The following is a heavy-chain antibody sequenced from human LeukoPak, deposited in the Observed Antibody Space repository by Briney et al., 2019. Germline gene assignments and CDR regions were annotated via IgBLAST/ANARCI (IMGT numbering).Heavy chain of an antibody. J-gene: IGHJ1*01. D-gene: IGHD3-10*01. CDR3: AKDRIVISFGDVSKH. Sequence: GGSLRLSCAASGFIFSGYGMHWVRQAPGKGLEWVALIAHDECTVHYADSVKGRFTISRDNSKNTLYLKMNNLRVEDTAIYYCAKDRIVISFGDVSKHWGQGTLVTVSS. V-gene: IGHV3-30*18. CDR2: IAHDECTV. CDR1: GFIFSGYG.